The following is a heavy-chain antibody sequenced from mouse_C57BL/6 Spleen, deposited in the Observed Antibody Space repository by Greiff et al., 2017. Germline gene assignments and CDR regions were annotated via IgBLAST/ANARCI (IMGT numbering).Heavy chain of an antibody. D-gene: IGHD1-1*01. Sequence: VQLQQSGAELVRPGASVTLSCKASGYTFTDYEMHWVKQTPVHGLEWIGAIDPETGGTAYNQKFKGKAILTADKSSSTAYMELRSLTSEDSAVYYCTRNYYGSSYGFAYWCQGTLVTVSA. J-gene: IGHJ3*01. CDR1: GYTFTDYE. V-gene: IGHV1-15*01. CDR3: TRNYYGSSYGFAY. CDR2: IDPETGGT.